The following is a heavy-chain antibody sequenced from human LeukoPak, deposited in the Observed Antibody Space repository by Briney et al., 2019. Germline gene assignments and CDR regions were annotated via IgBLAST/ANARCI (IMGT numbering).Heavy chain of an antibody. D-gene: IGHD3-10*01. V-gene: IGHV3-7*01. CDR2: IKQDGSEK. CDR3: ARVEVTMVRGVDY. CDR1: GFTFSSYW. Sequence: GGSLRLSCAASGFTFSSYWMSWVRQAPGKGPEWVANIKQDGSEKYYVDSVKGRFTISRDNAKNSLYLQMNSLRAEDTAVYYCARVEVTMVRGVDYWGQGTLVTVSS. J-gene: IGHJ4*02.